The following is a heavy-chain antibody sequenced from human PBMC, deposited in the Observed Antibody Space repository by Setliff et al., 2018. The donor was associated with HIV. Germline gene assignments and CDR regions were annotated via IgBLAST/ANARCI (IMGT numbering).Heavy chain of an antibody. Sequence: GGSLRLSCAASGFSFSAYAMNWIRQAPGKGLEWVSAISPDSVTTLYRDSVKGRFSISRDNSKNTLYLQMNSLRAEDTAVYYCAKSGRAQWLVPYHFDYWGQGTLVTVSS. CDR1: GFSFSAYA. V-gene: IGHV3-23*02. D-gene: IGHD6-19*01. J-gene: IGHJ4*02. CDR3: AKSGRAQWLVPYHFDY. CDR2: ISPDSVTT.